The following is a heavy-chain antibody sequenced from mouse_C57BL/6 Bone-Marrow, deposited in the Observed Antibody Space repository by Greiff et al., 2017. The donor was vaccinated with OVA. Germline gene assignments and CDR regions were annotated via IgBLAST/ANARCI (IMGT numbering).Heavy chain of an antibody. CDR1: GFNIKDYY. CDR2: IDPEDGET. J-gene: IGHJ3*01. V-gene: IGHV14-2*01. Sequence: VQLQQSGAELVKPGASVTLSCTASGFNIKDYYMHWVKQRTEQGLEWIGRIDPEDGETKYAPKFQGKATITADTSSNTAYLQLSSLTSEDTAVYYCARLNFDWFAYWGQGTLVTVSA. CDR3: ARLNFDWFAY.